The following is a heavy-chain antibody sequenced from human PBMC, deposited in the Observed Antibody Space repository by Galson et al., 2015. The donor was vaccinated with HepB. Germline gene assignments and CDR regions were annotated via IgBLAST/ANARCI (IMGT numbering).Heavy chain of an antibody. CDR3: SRMGDSSGYSSR. J-gene: IGHJ4*02. CDR1: GFTFSGSA. V-gene: IGHV3-73*01. CDR2: IRSKANNYAT. Sequence: SLRLSCAASGFTFSGSAIHWVRQASGKGPEWVGRIRSKANNYATSYVPSLKRRFTISRDDSKNMAFLHMKSLKTEDTAVYYCSRMGDSSGYSSRWGQGTLVTVSS. D-gene: IGHD2-2*03.